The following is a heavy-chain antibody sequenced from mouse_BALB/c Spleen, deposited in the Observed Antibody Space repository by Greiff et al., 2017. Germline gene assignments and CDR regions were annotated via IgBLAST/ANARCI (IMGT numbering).Heavy chain of an antibody. Sequence: EVHLVESGGGLVKPGGSLKLSCAASGFTFSSYTMSWVRQTPEKRLEWVATISSGGSYTYYPDSVKGRFTISRDNAKNTLYLQMSSLKSEDTAMYYCTRGPANWDGFAYWGQGTLVTVSA. CDR2: ISSGGSYT. V-gene: IGHV5-6-4*01. J-gene: IGHJ3*01. CDR1: GFTFSSYT. CDR3: TRGPANWDGFAY. D-gene: IGHD4-1*01.